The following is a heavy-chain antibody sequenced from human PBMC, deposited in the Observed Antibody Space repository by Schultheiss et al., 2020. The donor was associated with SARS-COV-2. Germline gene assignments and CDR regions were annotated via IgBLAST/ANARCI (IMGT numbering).Heavy chain of an antibody. CDR1: GFTFSSYG. CDR3: ASSLWFGELLPWFDP. V-gene: IGHV3-21*01. D-gene: IGHD3-10*01. J-gene: IGHJ5*02. CDR2: ISSSSSYI. Sequence: GGSLRLSCAASGFTFSSYGMHWVRQAPGKGLEWVSSISSSSSYIYYADSVKGRFTISRDNSKNTLYLQMNSLRAEDTAVYYCASSLWFGELLPWFDPWGQGTLVTVSS.